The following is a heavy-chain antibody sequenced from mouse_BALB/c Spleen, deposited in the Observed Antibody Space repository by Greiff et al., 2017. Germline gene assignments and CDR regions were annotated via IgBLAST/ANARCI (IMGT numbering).Heavy chain of an antibody. V-gene: IGHV1-54*01. J-gene: IGHJ2*01. Sequence: VQLQQSGAELVRPGTSVKVSCKASGYAFTNYLIEWVKQRPGQGLEWIGVINPGSGGTNYNEKFKGKATLTADKSSSTAYMQLSSLTSDDSAVYFCAREADYRYGGGFDYWGQGTTLTVSS. CDR2: INPGSGGT. CDR3: AREADYRYGGGFDY. CDR1: GYAFTNYL. D-gene: IGHD2-14*01.